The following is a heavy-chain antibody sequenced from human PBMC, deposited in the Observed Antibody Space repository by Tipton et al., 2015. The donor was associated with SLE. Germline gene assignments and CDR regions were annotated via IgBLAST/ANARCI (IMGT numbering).Heavy chain of an antibody. CDR1: GGSFSGYY. V-gene: IGHV4-34*01. D-gene: IGHD3-10*01. Sequence: TLSLTCAIYGGSFSGYYWSWIRQPPGKGLEWIGEINHGGSTNYNPSLKSRVTISVDTSKNQFSLKLSSVAAADTAVYYCARVGDGNYGSGSFVDYWGQGTLVTVSS. CDR2: INHGGST. CDR3: ARVGDGNYGSGSFVDY. J-gene: IGHJ4*02.